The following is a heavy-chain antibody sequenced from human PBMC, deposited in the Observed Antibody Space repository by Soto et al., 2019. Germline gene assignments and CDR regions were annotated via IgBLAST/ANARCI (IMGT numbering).Heavy chain of an antibody. V-gene: IGHV3-30-3*01. CDR1: GFTFSTYA. CDR3: ARDYGAPAASFFVY. D-gene: IGHD2-2*01. Sequence: QVHLVESGGGVVQPGRSLRLSCAASGFTFSTYAMHWVRQAPGEGLEWVAGMSSDGSNSYYADSVKGRFTISRDNSKNTLYLQMNSLRAEDTAVYYCARDYGAPAASFFVYWGQGTLVTVSS. J-gene: IGHJ4*02. CDR2: MSSDGSNS.